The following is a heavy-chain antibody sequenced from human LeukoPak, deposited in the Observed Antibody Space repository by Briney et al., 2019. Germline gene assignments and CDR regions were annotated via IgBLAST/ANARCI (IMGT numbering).Heavy chain of an antibody. J-gene: IGHJ4*02. CDR3: ARDTGGSYPPDY. CDR1: GYSISSGYY. V-gene: IGHV4-38-2*02. D-gene: IGHD1-26*01. CDR2: IYHSGST. Sequence: SETLSLTCTDSGYSISSGYYWGRIRQPPGKGLEWIGSIYHSGSTYYNPSLKSRVTISVDTSKNQFSLKLSSVTAADTAVYYCARDTGGSYPPDYWGQGTLVTVSS.